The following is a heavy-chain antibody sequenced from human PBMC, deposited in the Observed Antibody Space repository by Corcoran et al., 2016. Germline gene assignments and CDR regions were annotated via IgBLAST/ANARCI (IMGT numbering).Heavy chain of an antibody. CDR1: GGSFSGYY. CDR2: INHSGST. Sequence: QVQLQQWGAGLLKPSETLSLTCAVYGGSFSGYYWSWIRQPPGKGLEWIGEINHSGSTNYNPSLKSRVTISVDTSKNQFSLKLSSVTAADTAVYDCARGVDDYVWGNSFDYWGQGTLVTVSS. J-gene: IGHJ4*02. D-gene: IGHD3-16*01. V-gene: IGHV4-34*01. CDR3: ARGVDDYVWGNSFDY.